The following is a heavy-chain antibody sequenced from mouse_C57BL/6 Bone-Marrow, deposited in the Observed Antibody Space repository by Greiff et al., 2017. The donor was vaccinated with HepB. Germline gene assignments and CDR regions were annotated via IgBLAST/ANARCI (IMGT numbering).Heavy chain of an antibody. CDR2: IDPSDSET. D-gene: IGHD2-10*02. J-gene: IGHJ1*03. CDR1: GYTFTSYW. Sequence: VQLQQPGAELVRPGSSVKLSCKASGYTFTSYWMHWVKQRPIQGLEWIGNIDPSDSETHYNQKFKDKATLTVDKSSSTAYMQLSSLTSEDSAVYYCARGYGNYDFDVWGTGTTVTVSS. V-gene: IGHV1-52*01. CDR3: ARGYGNYDFDV.